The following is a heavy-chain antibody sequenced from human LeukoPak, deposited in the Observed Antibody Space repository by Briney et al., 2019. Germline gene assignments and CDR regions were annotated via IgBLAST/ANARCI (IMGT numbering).Heavy chain of an antibody. CDR3: ARASSGWYGNFDY. D-gene: IGHD6-19*01. CDR2: ISSSSSYI. V-gene: IGHV3-21*01. J-gene: IGHJ4*02. CDR1: GFTFDDYG. Sequence: PGGSLRLSCAASGFTFDDYGMSWVRQAPGKGLEWVSSISSSSSYIYYADSVKGRFTISRDNAKNSLYLQMNSLRAEDTAVYYCARASSGWYGNFDYWGQGTLVTVSS.